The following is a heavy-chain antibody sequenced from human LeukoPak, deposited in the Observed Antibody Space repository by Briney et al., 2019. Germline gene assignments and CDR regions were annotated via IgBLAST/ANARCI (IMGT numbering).Heavy chain of an antibody. J-gene: IGHJ4*02. CDR1: GYTFTGNY. V-gene: IGHV1-2*02. Sequence: ASVKVSCKASGYTFTGNYMHWVRQAPGQGLEWMGWINPNSGGTNYAQKFQGRVTMTSDTSISTAYMELSSLRSDDTAVYFCAREYCTNGVSYKAHDYWGQGTLVTVSS. CDR3: AREYCTNGVSYKAHDY. D-gene: IGHD2-8*01. CDR2: INPNSGGT.